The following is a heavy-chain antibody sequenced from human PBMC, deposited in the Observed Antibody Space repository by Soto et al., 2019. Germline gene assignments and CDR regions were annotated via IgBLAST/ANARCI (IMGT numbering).Heavy chain of an antibody. CDR3: ARKLEASIRHVEWFSYKWFDP. CDR1: EGSIGGYG. Sequence: PFVMLCHRCSVDEGSIGGYGGRWIRQPQGKHPERIGEITFSGVTNSHPSLKSRLSMSVDTSKNRISLNVSSVTAADTALYFCARKLEASIRHVEWFSYKWFDPWGPGTLVTGSS. CDR2: ITFSGVT. J-gene: IGHJ5*02. D-gene: IGHD3-9*01. V-gene: IGHV4-34*01.